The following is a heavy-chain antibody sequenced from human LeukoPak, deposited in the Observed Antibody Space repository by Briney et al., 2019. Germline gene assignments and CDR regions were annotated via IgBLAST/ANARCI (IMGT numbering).Heavy chain of an antibody. CDR1: GFTFSSHG. D-gene: IGHD2-2*01. CDR3: ARDKSTSCYYFDY. V-gene: IGHV3-33*08. J-gene: IGHJ4*02. Sequence: GGSLRLSCKASGFTFSSHGMHWVRQAPGKGLEWVAVIWYDGSYKYYADSVKGRFTISRDNSNSTLYLQMNSLRAEDTAVYYCARDKSTSCYYFDYWGQGALVTVSS. CDR2: IWYDGSYK.